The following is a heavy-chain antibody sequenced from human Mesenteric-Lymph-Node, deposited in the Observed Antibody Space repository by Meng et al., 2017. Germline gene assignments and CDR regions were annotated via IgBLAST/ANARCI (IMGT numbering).Heavy chain of an antibody. D-gene: IGHD1-26*01. CDR3: ASAHRGSYANYYYYGMDV. Sequence: GGSLRLSCAASGFTFSSYGMHWVRQAPGKGLEWVAVIWYDGSNKYYADSVKGRFTISRDNSKNTLYLQMNSLRAEDTAVYYCASAHRGSYANYYYYGMDVWGQGTTVTVSS. CDR1: GFTFSSYG. J-gene: IGHJ6*02. V-gene: IGHV3-33*01. CDR2: IWYDGSNK.